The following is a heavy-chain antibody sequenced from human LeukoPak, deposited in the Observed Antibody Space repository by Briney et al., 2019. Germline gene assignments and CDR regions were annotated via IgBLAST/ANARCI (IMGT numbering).Heavy chain of an antibody. D-gene: IGHD3-22*01. CDR3: ARGYYYDSSGYGASYYFDY. Sequence: GRSLGLSCAASGFTFDDYAMHWVRQAPGKGLEWVSGISWNSGSIGYADSVKGRFTISRDNAKNSLYLQMNSLRAEDMALYYCARGYYYDSSGYGASYYFDYWGQGTLVTVSS. CDR2: ISWNSGSI. J-gene: IGHJ4*02. V-gene: IGHV3-9*03. CDR1: GFTFDDYA.